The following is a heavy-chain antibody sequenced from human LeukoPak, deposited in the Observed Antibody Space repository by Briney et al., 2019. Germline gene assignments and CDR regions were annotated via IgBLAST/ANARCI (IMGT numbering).Heavy chain of an antibody. D-gene: IGHD2-2*01. J-gene: IGHJ3*02. CDR3: ARERCSSTTCHDDSFDI. CDR2: LYSGGGT. CDR1: GLIVSDNY. V-gene: IGHV3-53*01. Sequence: QPGGSLRLSCAASGLIVSDNYMGWVRQAPGKGLEWVSILYSGGGTHYSDSVKGRFTISRDNSKNTVYLQMNSLGAEDTAVYYCARERCSSTTCHDDSFDIWGQGTMVTVSS.